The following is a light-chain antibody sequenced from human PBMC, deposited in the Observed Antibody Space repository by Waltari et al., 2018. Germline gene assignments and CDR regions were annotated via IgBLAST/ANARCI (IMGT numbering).Light chain of an antibody. V-gene: IGKV3-11*01. CDR2: DAS. Sequence: EIVLTQAPGTLSLSPGERATLSCRASQTISRYLAWYQQKPVQAPRLLIYDASNRATGIPTRFSGSGAGTDFTRTIISLEPEDFAVYYCQQRSNWPPRFTFGPGTKVDIK. J-gene: IGKJ3*01. CDR1: QTISRY. CDR3: QQRSNWPPRFT.